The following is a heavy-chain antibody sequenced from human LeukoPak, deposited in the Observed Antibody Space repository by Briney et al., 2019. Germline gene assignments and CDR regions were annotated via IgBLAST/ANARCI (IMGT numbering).Heavy chain of an antibody. Sequence: PSETLSLTCTVSGGSISSYYWSWTRQPPGKGLEGLGYIYYSGSTNYNPSLKSRVTISVDTSKNQFSLKLSSVTAADTAVYYCARHRRYCSSTSCYTGDAFDIWGQGTMVTVSS. CDR1: GGSISSYY. J-gene: IGHJ3*02. D-gene: IGHD2-2*02. CDR2: IYYSGST. V-gene: IGHV4-59*08. CDR3: ARHRRYCSSTSCYTGDAFDI.